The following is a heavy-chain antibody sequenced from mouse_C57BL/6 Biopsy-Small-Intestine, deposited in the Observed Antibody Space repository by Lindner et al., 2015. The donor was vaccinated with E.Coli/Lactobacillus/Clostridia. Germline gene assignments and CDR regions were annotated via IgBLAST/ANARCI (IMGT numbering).Heavy chain of an antibody. CDR3: AREGTTVVAHWAMDY. Sequence: VQLQESGPELVKAGASVKLSCKASGYTFTSHDINWVKRRPGQGLEWIGWIYPRDGSSNYNERFKGKATLTVDTSSSTAYMDLHSLTSEDSAVYFCAREGTTVVAHWAMDYWGQGTSVTVSS. CDR2: IYPRDGSS. D-gene: IGHD1-1*01. J-gene: IGHJ4*01. V-gene: IGHV1-85*01. CDR1: GYTFTSHD.